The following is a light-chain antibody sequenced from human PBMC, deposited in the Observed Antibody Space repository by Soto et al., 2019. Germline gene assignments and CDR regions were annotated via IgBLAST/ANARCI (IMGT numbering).Light chain of an antibody. Sequence: DVQLTQSSSSLSASVGDRVIITCQASHSIANSLNWFQQKPGKAPELLISDSSHLEARVPSRFSGSRSGTDFTLTISNLQPEDFATYYCQQSYSTLYTFGQGTKVEIK. CDR1: HSIANS. CDR3: QQSYSTLYT. V-gene: IGKV1-33*01. CDR2: DSS. J-gene: IGKJ2*01.